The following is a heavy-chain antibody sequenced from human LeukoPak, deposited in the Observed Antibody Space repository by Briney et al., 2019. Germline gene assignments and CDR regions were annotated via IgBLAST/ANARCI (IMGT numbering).Heavy chain of an antibody. CDR2: IYSGGST. J-gene: IGHJ3*02. CDR1: GFTFTSYA. D-gene: IGHD3-16*01. CDR3: ARDALTDYSRAFDI. Sequence: PGGSLRLSCAASGFTFTSYAMSWVRQAPGKGLEWVSVIYSGGSTYYADSVKGRFTISRDNPKNTLYLQMNSLRVVDTAVYYCARDALTDYSRAFDIWGQGTMVTVSS. V-gene: IGHV3-53*01.